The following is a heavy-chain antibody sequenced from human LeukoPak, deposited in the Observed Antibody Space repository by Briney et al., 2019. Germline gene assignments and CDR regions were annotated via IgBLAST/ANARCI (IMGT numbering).Heavy chain of an antibody. CDR3: AKTDDSSCYGGLDY. Sequence: GGSMRLSSAASGFTSGSYAMRCVRHVAGKGLAWVSAFSGSGNNTHYADSAKGRFTISRDNSKNTLYLQMNSLRAEDTAVYYCAKTDDSSCYGGLDYWGQGTLVTVSS. D-gene: IGHD2-15*01. CDR2: FSGSGNNT. J-gene: IGHJ4*02. CDR1: GFTSGSYA. V-gene: IGHV3-23*01.